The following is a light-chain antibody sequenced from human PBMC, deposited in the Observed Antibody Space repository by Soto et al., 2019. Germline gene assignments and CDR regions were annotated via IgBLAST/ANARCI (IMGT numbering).Light chain of an antibody. CDR1: SSSIGRNT. Sequence: QSVLTQPPSASETPGQRVTISCSGSSSSIGRNTVNWYQQLPGTAPKLVIYSNNQRPSGVPDRFSGSKSGTSGSLAISGLQSEDEADYYCAAWDNSLSEYVFGTGTQLTVL. J-gene: IGLJ1*01. V-gene: IGLV1-44*01. CDR2: SNN. CDR3: AAWDNSLSEYV.